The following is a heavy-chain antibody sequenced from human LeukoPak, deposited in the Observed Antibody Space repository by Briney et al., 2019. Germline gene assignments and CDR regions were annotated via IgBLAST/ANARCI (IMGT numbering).Heavy chain of an antibody. CDR3: AKLGFLTGSFDS. J-gene: IGHJ4*02. CDR1: GFSFSTYV. V-gene: IGHV3-23*01. Sequence: PGGSLRLSCAGSGFSFSTYVLSWVRQAPGKGLEWVSSLSHSGGSAYYTDSVKGRFTIPRDNSKNTLYLHMNSLRVGDTAVYFCAKLGFLTGSFDSWGQGTLVSVSS. CDR2: LSHSGGSA. D-gene: IGHD3-9*01.